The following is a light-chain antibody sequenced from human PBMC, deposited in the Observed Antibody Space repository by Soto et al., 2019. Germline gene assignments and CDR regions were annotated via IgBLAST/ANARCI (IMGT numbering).Light chain of an antibody. CDR3: QHYVTSLTT. J-gene: IGKJ1*01. V-gene: IGKV3-20*01. CDR2: GAS. Sequence: EIVLTQSPGTLSLSPGEGATLSCGASQSVTSNYLAWYQQKPGQAPRLLIFGASIRVKGIPDRFIGSGSGTDFTLTISRLEPEDFAVYYCQHYVTSLTTLGQGTKVDIK. CDR1: QSVTSNY.